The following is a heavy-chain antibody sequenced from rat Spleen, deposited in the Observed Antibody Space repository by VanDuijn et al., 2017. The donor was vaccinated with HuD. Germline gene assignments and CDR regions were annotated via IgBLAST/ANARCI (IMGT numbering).Heavy chain of an antibody. Sequence: EVKLVESGGGLVQPGRSLKLSCVASGFTFSSYDMAWVRQAPTKGLEWVASISPSGGITYYRDSVKGRFTISRDNKKSTLYLQMDSLRSEDTATYYCARRHYGYTDYFDYWGQGVMVTVSS. CDR1: GFTFSSYD. J-gene: IGHJ2*01. CDR2: ISPSGGIT. CDR3: ARRHYGYTDYFDY. D-gene: IGHD1-9*01. V-gene: IGHV5-25*01.